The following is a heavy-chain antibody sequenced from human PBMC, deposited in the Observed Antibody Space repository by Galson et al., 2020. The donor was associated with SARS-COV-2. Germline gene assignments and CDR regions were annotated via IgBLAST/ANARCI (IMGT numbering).Heavy chain of an antibody. CDR3: ARGGYWRYYYYGMDV. V-gene: IGHV3-30-3*01. D-gene: IGHD3-22*01. J-gene: IGHJ6*02. Sequence: TGGSLRLSCAASGFTFSSYAMHWVRQAPGKGLEWVAVISYDGSNKYYADSVKGRFTISRDNSKNTLYLQMNSLRAEDTAVYYCARGGYWRYYYYGMDVWGQGTTVTVSS. CDR2: ISYDGSNK. CDR1: GFTFSSYA.